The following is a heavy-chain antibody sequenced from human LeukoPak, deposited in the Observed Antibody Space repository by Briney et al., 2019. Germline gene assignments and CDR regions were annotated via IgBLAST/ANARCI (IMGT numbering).Heavy chain of an antibody. CDR3: ARAPDPNFYDSSGFDY. V-gene: IGHV4-31*03. D-gene: IGHD3-22*01. CDR2: IHYSGST. CDR1: GGSISRGAYY. Sequence: SETLSLTCTVSGGSISRGAYYWSWIRQHPGKGLEWIGYIHYSGSTYYNPSPKSRLIISVDTSKNQFSLNLSSVTAADTAVYYCARAPDPNFYDSSGFDYWGQGTLITVSS. J-gene: IGHJ4*02.